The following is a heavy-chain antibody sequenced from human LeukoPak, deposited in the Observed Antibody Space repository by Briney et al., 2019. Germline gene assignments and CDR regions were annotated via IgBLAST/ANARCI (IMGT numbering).Heavy chain of an antibody. D-gene: IGHD3-3*02. CDR3: GRGPMKHYFDI. Sequence: ASVRVSCTASGYTFTSYVISWVRQAPGQRLEWMGWISAYNGNTNYAQKLQGRDTINTTTSTNTAYMGLRGLRSDDTAGYNCGRGPMKHYFDIWGQGTMVTVSS. CDR1: GYTFTSYV. V-gene: IGHV1-18*01. J-gene: IGHJ3*02. CDR2: ISAYNGNT.